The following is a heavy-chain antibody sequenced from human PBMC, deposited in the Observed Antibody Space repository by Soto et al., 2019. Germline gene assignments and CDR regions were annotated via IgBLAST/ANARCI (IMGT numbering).Heavy chain of an antibody. CDR3: AKTLEEYTSSADPNNFFDY. D-gene: IGHD6-6*01. Sequence: EVQLLESGGGLVQPGGSLRVSCVASGFTFTSYAMTWVRQAPGKGLEWVARISGRGGTTDYAASVKGRFTISRDNSKNTLSLKTNSLRAEDTAVYYCAKTLEEYTSSADPNNFFDYWGQGTLVTVSS. CDR1: GFTFTSYA. J-gene: IGHJ4*02. V-gene: IGHV3-23*01. CDR2: ISGRGGTT.